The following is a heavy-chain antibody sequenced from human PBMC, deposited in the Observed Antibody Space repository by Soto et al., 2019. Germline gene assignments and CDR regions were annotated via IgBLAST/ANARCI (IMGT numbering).Heavy chain of an antibody. Sequence: QVQLVQSGAEVKKPGASVKVSCKASGYTFTSYGISWVRQAPGQGLEWMGWISAYNGNTNYAQKLQGRVNMTTNTPTSTAYMELRSLRSNDTAVYYCAGDRSILTGYQPKYCFDYWGQGTLVTVSS. CDR3: AGDRSILTGYQPKYCFDY. CDR1: GYTFTSYG. CDR2: ISAYNGNT. J-gene: IGHJ4*02. D-gene: IGHD3-9*01. V-gene: IGHV1-18*04.